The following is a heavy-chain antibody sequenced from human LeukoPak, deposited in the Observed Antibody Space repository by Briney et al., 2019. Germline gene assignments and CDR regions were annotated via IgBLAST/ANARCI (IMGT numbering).Heavy chain of an antibody. CDR1: GYSTSSGYY. Sequence: SETLSLTCTVSGYSTSSGYYWGWIRQPPGKGLEWIGSIYHNGNTYYNPSLKSRVTISVDTSKNQFSLKVRSVTAADTAVYYCARDWDLDVWGKGTTVTVSS. V-gene: IGHV4-38-2*02. CDR2: IYHNGNT. J-gene: IGHJ6*04. CDR3: ARDWDLDV. D-gene: IGHD1-26*01.